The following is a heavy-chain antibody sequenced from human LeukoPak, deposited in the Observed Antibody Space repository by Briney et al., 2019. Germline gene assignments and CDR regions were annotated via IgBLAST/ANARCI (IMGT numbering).Heavy chain of an antibody. D-gene: IGHD3-22*01. Sequence: PGGSLRLSCAVSVITLSNYGMSWVRQAPGKGLEWVAGISGSGGGTNYADSVKGRFTISRDNARNTLYLQMNSLRVEDTAAYFCAKRGVVIRVILVGFHKEAYYFDSWGQGALVTVSS. V-gene: IGHV3-23*01. CDR2: ISGSGGGT. CDR1: VITLSNYG. CDR3: AKRGVVIRVILVGFHKEAYYFDS. J-gene: IGHJ4*02.